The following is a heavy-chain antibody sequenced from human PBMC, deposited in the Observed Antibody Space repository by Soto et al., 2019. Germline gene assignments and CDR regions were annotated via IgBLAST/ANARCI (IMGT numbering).Heavy chain of an antibody. CDR3: ARQFCINGVCPPNLLSRFFDS. V-gene: IGHV4-39*01. J-gene: IGHJ4*02. CDR2: IFYSGTT. CDR1: GGSIGRSSYF. D-gene: IGHD2-8*01. Sequence: PSETLSLTCTVSGGSIGRSSYFWGWVRQPPGKGLEWIGSIFYSGTTYYNPSLKSRVSISVDTSNNQFSLSLASVTAADTAVYYCARQFCINGVCPPNLLSRFFDSWGQGMLVTVPQ.